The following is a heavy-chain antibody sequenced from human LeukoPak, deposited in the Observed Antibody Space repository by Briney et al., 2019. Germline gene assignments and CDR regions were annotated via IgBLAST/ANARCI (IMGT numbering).Heavy chain of an antibody. D-gene: IGHD4-17*01. CDR1: GNSISSGDNY. Sequence: PSETLSLTCTVSGNSISSGDNYWSWIRQPPGKGLEWIGEINHSGSTNYNPSLKSRVTISVDTSKNQFSLKLSSVTAADTAVYYCARFTPVRFAVTTSKRTAFDYWGQGTLVTVSS. CDR3: ARFTPVRFAVTTSKRTAFDY. CDR2: INHSGST. J-gene: IGHJ4*02. V-gene: IGHV4-39*07.